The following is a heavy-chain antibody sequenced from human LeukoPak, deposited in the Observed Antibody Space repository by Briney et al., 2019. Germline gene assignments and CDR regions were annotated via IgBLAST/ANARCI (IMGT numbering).Heavy chain of an antibody. D-gene: IGHD6-6*01. J-gene: IGHJ5*02. V-gene: IGHV3-9*01. Sequence: PGVSLRLSCAASGFTFDDYAMHWVRQAPGKALEGVSGISWNSDNIGYADSVKGLFTISGDNAKNSLYLQMNSLRAEDTALYYCAKDGYSSSFSPPSFDPWGQGTLVTVSS. CDR1: GFTFDDYA. CDR2: ISWNSDNI. CDR3: AKDGYSSSFSPPSFDP.